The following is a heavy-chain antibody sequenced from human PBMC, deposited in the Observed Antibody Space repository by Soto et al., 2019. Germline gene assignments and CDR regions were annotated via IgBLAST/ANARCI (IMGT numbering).Heavy chain of an antibody. V-gene: IGHV3-21*01. CDR2: ISSSSSYI. D-gene: IGHD3-9*01. CDR1: GFTFGSYS. Sequence: SLRLSSAASGFTFGSYSMNWVRQAPGKGLEWVSSISSSSSYIYYADSVKGRFTISRDNAKNSLYLQMNSLRAEDTAVYYCARDLYDIWTGPHYYYYYGMDVWGQGTTVTVSS. CDR3: ARDLYDIWTGPHYYYYYGMDV. J-gene: IGHJ6*02.